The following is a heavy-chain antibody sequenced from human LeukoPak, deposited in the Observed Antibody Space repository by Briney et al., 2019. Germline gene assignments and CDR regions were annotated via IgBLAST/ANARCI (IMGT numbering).Heavy chain of an antibody. J-gene: IGHJ4*02. CDR3: ARVGTYYDILAGYYSTYFDY. Sequence: GGSLRLSCAASGFTFDDDGMSWVRQAPGRGLEWVSGINWNGGSTGYADSVKGRSTISRDNAKNSLYLQMNSLRAEDTALYYCARVGTYYDILAGYYSTYFDYWGQGTLVTVSS. CDR1: GFTFDDDG. CDR2: INWNGGST. V-gene: IGHV3-20*04. D-gene: IGHD3-9*01.